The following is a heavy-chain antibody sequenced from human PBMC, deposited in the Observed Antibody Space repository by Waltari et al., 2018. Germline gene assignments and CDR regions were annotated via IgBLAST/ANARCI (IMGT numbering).Heavy chain of an antibody. CDR2: NTPGSGTT. D-gene: IGHD5-12*01. CDR1: GYTFSGYY. Sequence: QVHLVQSGAEVKKPGASVKVSCKASGYTFSGYYIHWVRQAPGQGLEWKEWNTPGSGTTHHAMNFQGRVTITRDTTINTAYLEVSSLTSGGTAVYYCARSGEIVAIESVGPSAYGLDVWGQGTTVTVFS. J-gene: IGHJ6*02. V-gene: IGHV1-2*02. CDR3: ARSGEIVAIESVGPSAYGLDV.